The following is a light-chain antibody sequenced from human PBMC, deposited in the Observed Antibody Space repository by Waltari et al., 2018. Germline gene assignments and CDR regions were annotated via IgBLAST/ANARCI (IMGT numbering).Light chain of an antibody. V-gene: IGLV1-44*01. J-gene: IGLJ2*01. Sequence: QSVVTQPPSASGPPGQRVAISCSVRNSTIERNTFHWYKHVPGTAPKLLIYNNDQRPSGVPDRFSGSKSDFSASLAISGLQAEDEGDYYCVSWDDSLNGEIFGGGTRLTVL. CDR2: NND. CDR3: VSWDDSLNGEI. CDR1: NSTIERNT.